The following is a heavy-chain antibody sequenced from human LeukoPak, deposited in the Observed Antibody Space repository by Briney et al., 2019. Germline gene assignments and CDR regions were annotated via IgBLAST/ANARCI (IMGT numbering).Heavy chain of an antibody. Sequence: SETLSLTCTVSGGSISSGSYYWSWIRQPAGKGLEWIGRIYTSGSTNYNPSLKSRVTMSVDTSKNQFSLKLSSVTAADTAVYYCARGVVGLDWYFDLWGRGTLVTVSS. J-gene: IGHJ2*01. D-gene: IGHD3-3*01. CDR3: ARGVVGLDWYFDL. CDR1: GGSISSGSYY. CDR2: IYTSGST. V-gene: IGHV4-61*02.